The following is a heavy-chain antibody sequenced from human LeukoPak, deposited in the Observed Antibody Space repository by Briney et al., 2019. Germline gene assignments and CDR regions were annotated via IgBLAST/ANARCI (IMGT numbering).Heavy chain of an antibody. CDR1: GLTSTSNA. J-gene: IGHJ4*02. V-gene: IGHV3-23*01. CDR2: IGGSGGST. Sequence: GGSLRLSCPASGLTSTSNAMSWARPAPAKGREWVSAIGGSGGSTYFADSVKGRFTISRDNAKNTLYLQMNSLRAEDTAVYDCAKEDVGWYGLSPSYRYWGQGTLVTVSS. CDR3: AKEDVGWYGLSPSYRY. D-gene: IGHD6-19*01.